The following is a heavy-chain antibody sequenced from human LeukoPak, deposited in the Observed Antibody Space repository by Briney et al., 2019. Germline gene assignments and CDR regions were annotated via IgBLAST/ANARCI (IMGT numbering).Heavy chain of an antibody. CDR1: GYTFTGYY. D-gene: IGHD4-17*01. J-gene: IGHJ3*02. Sequence: ASVKVSCKASGYTFTGYYMHWLRQAPGQGLEWMGWINPNSGGTNYAQKFQGRVTMTRDTSISTAYMELSRLRSDDTAVYYCARDSATVTTSGAFDIWGQGTMVTVSS. CDR3: ARDSATVTTSGAFDI. CDR2: INPNSGGT. V-gene: IGHV1-2*02.